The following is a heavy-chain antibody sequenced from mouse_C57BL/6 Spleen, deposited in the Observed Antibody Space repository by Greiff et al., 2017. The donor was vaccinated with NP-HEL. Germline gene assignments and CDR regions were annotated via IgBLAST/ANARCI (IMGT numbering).Heavy chain of an antibody. CDR1: GYAFSSSW. CDR2: IYPGDGDT. D-gene: IGHD2-4*01. J-gene: IGHJ4*01. CDR3: ARGDYDGLDY. Sequence: VQLQQSGPELVKPGASVKISCKASGYAFSSSWMNWVKQRPGQGLEWIGRIYPGDGDTNYNGKFKGKATLTADKSSSTAYMQLSSLTSEDSAVYFCARGDYDGLDYWGQGTSVTVSS. V-gene: IGHV1-82*01.